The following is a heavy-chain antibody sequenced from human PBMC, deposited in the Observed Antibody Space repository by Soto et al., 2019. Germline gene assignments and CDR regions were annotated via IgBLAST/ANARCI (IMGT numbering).Heavy chain of an antibody. V-gene: IGHV3-30-3*01. D-gene: IGHD3-22*01. J-gene: IGHJ3*02. CDR3: ARGDYYDSSGPFSDAFDI. CDR2: ISFDGSNK. CDR1: GFTFNTYA. Sequence: GGSLRLSCVATGFTFNTYAMHWARQAPGKGLEWVAVISFDGSNKYYTDSVKGRFTISRDNSKNTLFLQMDSLRVEDTAVYYCARGDYYDSSGPFSDAFDIWGQGTMVTVS.